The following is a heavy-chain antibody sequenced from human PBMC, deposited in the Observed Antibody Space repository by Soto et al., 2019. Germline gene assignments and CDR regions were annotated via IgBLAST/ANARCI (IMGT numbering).Heavy chain of an antibody. D-gene: IGHD2-2*01. CDR1: GGSFSGYY. J-gene: IGHJ6*03. CDR3: ARGQSIVVVPASRRRYYYYYMGV. CDR2: INHSGST. Sequence: QVQLQQWGAGLLKPSETLSLTCAVYGGSFSGYYWSWIRQPPGKGLEWIGEINHSGSTNYNPSLTSRVTISGDTSQDQFSLKLSSVTAADTAVYYCARGQSIVVVPASRRRYYYYYMGVWCKGTTVTASS. V-gene: IGHV4-34*01.